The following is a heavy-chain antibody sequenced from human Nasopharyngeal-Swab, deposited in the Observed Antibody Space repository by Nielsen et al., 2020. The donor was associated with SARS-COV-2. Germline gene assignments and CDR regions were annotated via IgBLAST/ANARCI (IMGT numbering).Heavy chain of an antibody. CDR3: ARLDPFGSEDK. J-gene: IGHJ4*02. CDR1: GGSITSSRHR. CDR2: ILVNRYT. D-gene: IGHD3-3*01. V-gene: IGHV4-39*02. Sequence: SETLSLTCTVSGGSITSSRHRWGGIRQPPGKGLQWIGQILVNRYTEYHPSVRGRITVYANTSENYFSLRLSSVTAADTAVYYCARLDPFGSEDKWGQGTLVTVSS.